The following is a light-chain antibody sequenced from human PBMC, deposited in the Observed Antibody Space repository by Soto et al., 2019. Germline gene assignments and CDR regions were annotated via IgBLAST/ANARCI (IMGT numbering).Light chain of an antibody. V-gene: IGKV1-33*01. J-gene: IGKJ5*01. Sequence: DIQMTQSPSTLSASVGDRVTITCRVSQSISSWLAWYQQKPGRAPKLLIYDASNLEAGVPSRFRGSGSGTDFTFTISRLQPEDIATYYCQQYENLPTFGQGTRLEIK. CDR2: DAS. CDR1: QSISSW. CDR3: QQYENLPT.